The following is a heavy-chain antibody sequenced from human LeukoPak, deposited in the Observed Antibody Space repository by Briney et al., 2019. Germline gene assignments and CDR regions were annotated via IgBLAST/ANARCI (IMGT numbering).Heavy chain of an antibody. CDR1: GYSINNGYY. CDR3: ARVETEGSSWYGVHYFDY. D-gene: IGHD6-13*01. V-gene: IGHV4-38-2*02. J-gene: IGHJ4*02. Sequence: SETLSLTCTVSGYSINNGYYWGWIRQPPGKGLEWIGSIYHSGSTYYNPSLRSRVTISVDTSKSQFFLKLSSVTAADTAVYYCARVETEGSSWYGVHYFDYWGQGTQVTVSS. CDR2: IYHSGST.